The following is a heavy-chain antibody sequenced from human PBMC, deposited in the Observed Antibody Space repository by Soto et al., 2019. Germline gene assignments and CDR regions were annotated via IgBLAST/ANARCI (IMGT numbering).Heavy chain of an antibody. CDR2: IIPIFGTA. Sequence: SVKVSCKASGGTFSSYAISWVRQAPGQGLEWMGGIIPIFGTANYAQKFQGRVTITADESTSTAYMELSSLRSEDTAVYYCPIGYCTGGSCYGIDYWGQGTLVTVSS. J-gene: IGHJ4*02. D-gene: IGHD2-15*01. CDR1: GGTFSSYA. CDR3: PIGYCTGGSCYGIDY. V-gene: IGHV1-69*13.